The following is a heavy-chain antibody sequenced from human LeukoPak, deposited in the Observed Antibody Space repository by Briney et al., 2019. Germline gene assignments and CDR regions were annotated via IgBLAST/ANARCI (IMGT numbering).Heavy chain of an antibody. V-gene: IGHV3-74*03. D-gene: IGHD2-21*01. CDR1: GFSMSNHW. CDR3: IRDEALWRLDY. Sequence: PGGSLRLSCVASGFSMSNHWMHWVRLAPGKGLVLVSRIDERGKNTMYADSVKGRFSISKDNAKNTVNLQMNSLRAEDTGVYYCIRDEALWRLDYWGQGTLVTVSS. CDR2: IDERGKNT. J-gene: IGHJ4*02.